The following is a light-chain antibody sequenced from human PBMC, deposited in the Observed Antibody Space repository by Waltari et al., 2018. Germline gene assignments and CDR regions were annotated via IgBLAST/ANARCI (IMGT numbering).Light chain of an antibody. CDR3: AAWDVSLNGWV. CDR2: TNS. J-gene: IGLJ3*02. CDR1: SSNIGSNT. V-gene: IGLV1-44*01. Sequence: QSVLTQPPSASGTPGQRVTISCSGSSSNIGSNTVNWYQQLPGTAPKLLIYTNSYRPSGFPDRFSGSKSGTSASLAIRGLQSEDEAYYYCAAWDVSLNGWVFGGGTKLTVL.